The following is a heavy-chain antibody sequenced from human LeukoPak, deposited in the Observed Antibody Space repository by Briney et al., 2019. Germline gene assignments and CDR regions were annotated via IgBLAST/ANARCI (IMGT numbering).Heavy chain of an antibody. CDR3: VKDRHYSSSIMGI. D-gene: IGHD6-19*01. CDR2: ISGSGGST. CDR1: GFTFSSYA. V-gene: IGHV3-23*01. J-gene: IGHJ4*02. Sequence: GGSLRLSCAASGFTFSSYAMSWVRQAPGKGLEWVSAISGSGGSTYYADSVKGRFTISRDNSKNTLYLQMNSLRAEDTAMYYCVKDRHYSSSIMGIWGQGTLVTVSS.